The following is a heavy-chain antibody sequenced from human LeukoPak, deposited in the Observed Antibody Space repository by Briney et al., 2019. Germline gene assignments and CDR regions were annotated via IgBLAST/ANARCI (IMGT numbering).Heavy chain of an antibody. J-gene: IGHJ3*02. Sequence: GESPKISCKGSGYSFTSYWIGWVRQMPGKGLEWMGIIYPGDSDTRYSPSFQGQVTISADKSISTAYLQWSSLKASDTAMYYCARASYYYDSSGRQNDAFDIWGQGTMVTVSS. V-gene: IGHV5-51*01. CDR1: GYSFTSYW. CDR2: IYPGDSDT. CDR3: ARASYYYDSSGRQNDAFDI. D-gene: IGHD3-22*01.